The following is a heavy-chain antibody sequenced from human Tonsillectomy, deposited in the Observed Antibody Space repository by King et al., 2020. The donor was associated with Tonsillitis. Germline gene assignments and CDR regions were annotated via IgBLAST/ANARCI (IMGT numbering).Heavy chain of an antibody. V-gene: IGHV1-18*01. CDR1: GYTFTSYG. D-gene: IGHD6-19*01. CDR3: ARGISGWTPWDY. Sequence: QLVQSGTDVKKPGASVKVSCKASGYTFTSYGISWVRQAPGQGLELMGWIRTYNGNTNYAKKLLGRVTMTTDTSTSTAYMELRSLKSDDTAVYYCARGISGWTPWDYWGQGTLVTVSS. J-gene: IGHJ4*02. CDR2: IRTYNGNT.